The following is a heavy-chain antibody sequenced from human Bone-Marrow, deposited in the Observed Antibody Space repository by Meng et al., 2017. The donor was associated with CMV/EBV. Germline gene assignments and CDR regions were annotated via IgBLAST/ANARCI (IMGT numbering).Heavy chain of an antibody. CDR2: ISSSGSSI. Sequence: GESLKISCAASGFTFSSYEMNWVRQAPGKGLEWVSYISSSGSSIYYADSMKGRFTISRDNAKNSLYLQMNSLRAEDTALYYCARDPNSSGWFDPWGQGTLVTVSS. CDR1: GFTFSSYE. CDR3: ARDPNSSGWFDP. D-gene: IGHD6-19*01. V-gene: IGHV3-48*03. J-gene: IGHJ5*02.